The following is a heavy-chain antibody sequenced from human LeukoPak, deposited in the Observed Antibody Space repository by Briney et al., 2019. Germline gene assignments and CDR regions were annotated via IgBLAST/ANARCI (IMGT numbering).Heavy chain of an antibody. D-gene: IGHD3-10*01. V-gene: IGHV3-23*01. J-gene: IGHJ4*02. Sequence: GSLRLSCAASGFTFSNYAMTWVRQAPGKGLEWVSGISDSGGSTYYADSVKGRFTISRDNSKNTLYLQMNSLRAEDTAVYYCAKSLSGGGYYFEYWGQGTLVTVSS. CDR2: ISDSGGST. CDR3: AKSLSGGGYYFEY. CDR1: GFTFSNYA.